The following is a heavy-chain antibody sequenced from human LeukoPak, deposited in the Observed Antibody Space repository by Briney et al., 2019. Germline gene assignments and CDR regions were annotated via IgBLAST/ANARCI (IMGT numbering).Heavy chain of an antibody. CDR3: ARQSGYSIYYYYYMDV. Sequence: GGSLRLSCAASGFTFSDYNMRWIRQAPGKGLEWVSSISRSGSTKYYADSVKGRFTISRDNAKNSLFLQMNSLRAEDTAVYYCARQSGYSIYYYYYMDVWGKGTTVTVSS. CDR1: GFTFSDYN. D-gene: IGHD5-18*01. CDR2: ISRSGSTK. V-gene: IGHV3-11*04. J-gene: IGHJ6*03.